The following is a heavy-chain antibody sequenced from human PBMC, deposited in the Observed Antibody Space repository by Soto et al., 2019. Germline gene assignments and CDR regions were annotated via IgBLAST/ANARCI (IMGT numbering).Heavy chain of an antibody. CDR2: INHSGST. D-gene: IGHD3-16*01. V-gene: IGHV4-34*01. Sequence: SETLSLTFHIYGWSFSGYYWSWLRQPPGKGLEWIGEINHSGSTNYNPSLKSRVTISADTSKNQFSLKLSSVTAADTAVYYCARHKRSGGQNWFDPWGQGTLVTVS. CDR1: GWSFSGYY. J-gene: IGHJ5*02. CDR3: ARHKRSGGQNWFDP.